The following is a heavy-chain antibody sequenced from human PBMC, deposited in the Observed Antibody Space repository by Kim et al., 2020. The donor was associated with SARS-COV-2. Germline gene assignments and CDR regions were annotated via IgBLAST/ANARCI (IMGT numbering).Heavy chain of an antibody. J-gene: IGHJ4*02. D-gene: IGHD6-13*01. V-gene: IGHV4-34*01. CDR2: INHSGST. CDR1: GGSFSGYY. CDR3: ARGYSSTVDY. Sequence: SETLSLTCAVYGGSFSGYYWSWIRQPPGKGLEWIGEINHSGSTNYNPSLKSRVTISVDTSKNQFSLKLSAVTAADTAVYYCARGYSSTVDYWGQGTLVTV.